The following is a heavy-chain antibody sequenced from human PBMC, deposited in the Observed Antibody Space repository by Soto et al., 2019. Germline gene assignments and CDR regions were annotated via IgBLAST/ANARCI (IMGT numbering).Heavy chain of an antibody. V-gene: IGHV1-69*13. J-gene: IGHJ4*02. CDR1: GGTFSSYA. Sequence: GASVKVSCKASGGTFSSYAISWVRQAPGQGLEWMGGIIPIFGTANYAQKFQGRVTITADESTSTAYMELSSLRSEDTAVYYCARDITGTTSLDYWGQGTLVTVSS. CDR2: IIPIFGTA. D-gene: IGHD1-20*01. CDR3: ARDITGTTSLDY.